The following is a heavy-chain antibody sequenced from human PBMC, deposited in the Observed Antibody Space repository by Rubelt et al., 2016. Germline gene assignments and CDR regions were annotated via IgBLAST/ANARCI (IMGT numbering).Heavy chain of an antibody. CDR3: ARGGGGGYDGGDAFDV. CDR1: EFTFNTYA. CDR2: ISNSGSYI. V-gene: IGHV3-21*01. J-gene: IGHJ3*01. D-gene: IGHD5-12*01. Sequence: EVQLVESGGGLVKPGGSLRLSCAASEFTFNTYAMNWVRQAPGKGLEWVSSISNSGSYIYYADSMKGRITISRDNAKNSLYLQMNSLRAGETAMYNCARGGGGGYDGGDAFDVWGQGTMVTVSS.